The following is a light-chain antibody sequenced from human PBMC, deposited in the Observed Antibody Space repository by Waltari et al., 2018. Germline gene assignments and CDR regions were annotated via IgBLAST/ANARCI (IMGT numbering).Light chain of an antibody. J-gene: IGKJ2*01. CDR1: QTISYW. Sequence: DVQMTQYLSTLSASVGDRVTSTCRASQTISYWLAWFQQKPGKAPKLLIYRASSLPTGVPSRFSGSGSGTEFALTISSLQPDDFATYYCQHYIHYPYTFGQGTKLEIK. V-gene: IGKV1-5*03. CDR2: RAS. CDR3: QHYIHYPYT.